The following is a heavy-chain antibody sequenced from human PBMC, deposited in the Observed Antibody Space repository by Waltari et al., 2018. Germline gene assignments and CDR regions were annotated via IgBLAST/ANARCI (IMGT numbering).Heavy chain of an antibody. D-gene: IGHD3-22*01. V-gene: IGHV4-39*07. CDR2: IYYSGSK. J-gene: IGHJ4*02. CDR1: GDYISSSRHY. CDR3: AREEIYYDTSGYYFDY. Sequence: QLQLQESGPGLVKPSEPLSLTCPASGDYISSSRHYRGWIRQPPGKGLEWIASIYYSGSKYYNPSLRSRLTISLDTSKNQFSLKVSSVTAADTAVYYCAREEIYYDTSGYYFDYWGQGTLVTVSS.